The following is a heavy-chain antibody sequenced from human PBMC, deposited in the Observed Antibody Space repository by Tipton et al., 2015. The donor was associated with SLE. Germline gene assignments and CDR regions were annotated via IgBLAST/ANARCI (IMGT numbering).Heavy chain of an antibody. D-gene: IGHD3-3*01. V-gene: IGHV4-59*01. CDR1: GGSMTGYY. CDR2: IYDSGSS. CDR3: ARVYTYYDVWSGSYEYYYGTDV. Sequence: TLSLTCTVSGGSMTGYYWSWIRQSPGKGLEWIGYIYDSGSSNYNPSLKGRVTMSLDTSKNQFSLKLTSVTAADTAVYYCARVYTYYDVWSGSYEYYYGTDVWGQGTTVTVSS. J-gene: IGHJ6*02.